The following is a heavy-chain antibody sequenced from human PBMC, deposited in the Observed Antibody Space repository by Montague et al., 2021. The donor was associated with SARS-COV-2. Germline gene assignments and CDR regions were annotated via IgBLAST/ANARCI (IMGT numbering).Heavy chain of an antibody. CDR3: VREAWFGGLHDAFDS. CDR1: GGSISGYY. CDR2: IYYSGST. Sequence: SETLSLTCTVSGGSISGYYWSWIRQPPGKGLEWIGYIYYSGSTNYNPSLKSRVTISVDTSKNQFSLKLSSVTAADTAVYYCVREAWFGGLHDAFDSWGQGTMVTVSS. J-gene: IGHJ3*02. V-gene: IGHV4-59*01. D-gene: IGHD3-10*01.